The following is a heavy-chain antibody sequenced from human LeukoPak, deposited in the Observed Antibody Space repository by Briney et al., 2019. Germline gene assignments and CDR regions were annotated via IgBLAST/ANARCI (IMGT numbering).Heavy chain of an antibody. V-gene: IGHV1-69*04. D-gene: IGHD2/OR15-2a*01. CDR1: GGTFSSYA. Sequence: GASVKVSCKASGGTFSSYAISWVRQAPGQGLEWMGRIIPILGIANYAQKFQGRVTITADKSTSTAYMELSSLRAEDTAVYYCTRVRVSSYYGMDIWGQGTTVTVSS. J-gene: IGHJ6*02. CDR2: IIPILGIA. CDR3: TRVRVSSYYGMDI.